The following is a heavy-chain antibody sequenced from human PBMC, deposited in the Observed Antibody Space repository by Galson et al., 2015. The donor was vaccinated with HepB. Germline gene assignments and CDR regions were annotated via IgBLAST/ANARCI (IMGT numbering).Heavy chain of an antibody. J-gene: IGHJ3*02. CDR1: GGSISSYY. CDR2: IYHSGST. D-gene: IGHD1-7*01. V-gene: IGHV4-59*08. CDR3: AKQQFTYVGNYRVDLAFDI. Sequence: ETLSLTCTVAGGSISSYYWSWIRQTPGKGLEWIGYIYHSGSTTYNPSPKSRVTISVETSKNQLSLKLSSVTAADTAVYYCAKQQFTYVGNYRVDLAFDIWGQGTMVAVSS.